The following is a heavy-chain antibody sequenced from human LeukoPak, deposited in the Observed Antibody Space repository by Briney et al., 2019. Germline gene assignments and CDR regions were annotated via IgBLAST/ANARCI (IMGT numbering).Heavy chain of an antibody. V-gene: IGHV3-7*01. D-gene: IGHD3-10*01. CDR3: ARVRSGDIGDYFDY. CDR1: GFTLSRNW. CDR2: IKEDGSEK. J-gene: IGHJ4*02. Sequence: SGGSLRLSCAASGFTLSRNWMSWVRQAPGKGLEWVANIKEDGSEKYYADSVKGRFTISRDNAKNSLYLQMNSLRAEDTAVYYCARVRSGDIGDYFDYWGQGTLVTVSS.